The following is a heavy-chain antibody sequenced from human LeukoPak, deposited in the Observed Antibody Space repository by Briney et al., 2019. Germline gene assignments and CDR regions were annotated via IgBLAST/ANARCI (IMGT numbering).Heavy chain of an antibody. CDR1: GFTFSSYA. V-gene: IGHV3-23*01. CDR2: ISGSGGST. D-gene: IGHD6-6*01. Sequence: GGSLRLSCAGSGFTFSSYAMSWVRQAPGKGLEWVSAISGSGGSTYYADSVKGRFTISRDNSKNTLYLQMNSLRAEDTAVYYCAKSPVSWLYSSSPPFDYWGQGTLVTVSS. CDR3: AKSPVSWLYSSSPPFDY. J-gene: IGHJ4*02.